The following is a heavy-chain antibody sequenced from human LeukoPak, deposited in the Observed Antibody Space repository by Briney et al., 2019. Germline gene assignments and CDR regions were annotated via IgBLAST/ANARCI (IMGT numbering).Heavy chain of an antibody. CDR3: AAEDYGSGSHGY. CDR2: IVVGSGNT. V-gene: IGHV1-58*02. CDR1: GFTFTSSA. J-gene: IGHJ4*02. Sequence: GASVKVSCKASGFTFTSSAMQWVRQARGQRLEWIGWIVVGSGNTNYAQKFQERVTITRDMSTSTAYMELSSLRSEDPAVYYCAAEDYGSGSHGYWGQGTLVTVSS. D-gene: IGHD3-10*01.